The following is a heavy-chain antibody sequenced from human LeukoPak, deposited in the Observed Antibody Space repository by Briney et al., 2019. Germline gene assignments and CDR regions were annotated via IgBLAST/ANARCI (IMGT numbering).Heavy chain of an antibody. CDR1: GFTFDDYA. Sequence: PGGSLSLSCAASGFTFDDYAMHWVRQAPGKGLEWVSGISWNSGSIGYADSVKGRFTISRDNAKNSLYLQMNSLRAEDTALYYCAKPVGFGELSLGYWGQGTLVTVSS. V-gene: IGHV3-9*01. CDR3: AKPVGFGELSLGY. D-gene: IGHD3-16*02. J-gene: IGHJ4*02. CDR2: ISWNSGSI.